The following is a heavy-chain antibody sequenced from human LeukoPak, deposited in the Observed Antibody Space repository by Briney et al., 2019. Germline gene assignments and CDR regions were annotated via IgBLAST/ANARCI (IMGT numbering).Heavy chain of an antibody. Sequence: SETLSLTCTVSGGSSNSYYWSWIRQPPGKGLEWIGYIYYSGSTKYNPSLKSRVTISIDTSKNQFSLQLSSVTAADTAVYYCARGYDSSGYYPSWGQGTLVTVSS. CDR3: ARGYDSSGYYPS. CDR1: GGSSNSYY. J-gene: IGHJ4*02. D-gene: IGHD3-22*01. V-gene: IGHV4-59*01. CDR2: IYYSGST.